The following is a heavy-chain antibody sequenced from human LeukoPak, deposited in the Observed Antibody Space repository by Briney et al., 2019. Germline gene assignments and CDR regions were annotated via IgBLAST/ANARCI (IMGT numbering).Heavy chain of an antibody. V-gene: IGHV3-48*03. Sequence: GGSLRLSCAASGFTFSDYTMNWVRQAPGKGLEWVSYISSSGSTIYYADSVKGRFTISRDNAKNSLYLQMNSLRAEDTAVYYCAELGITMIGGVWGKGTTVTISS. CDR3: AELGITMIGGV. CDR2: ISSSGSTI. J-gene: IGHJ6*04. D-gene: IGHD3-10*02. CDR1: GFTFSDYT.